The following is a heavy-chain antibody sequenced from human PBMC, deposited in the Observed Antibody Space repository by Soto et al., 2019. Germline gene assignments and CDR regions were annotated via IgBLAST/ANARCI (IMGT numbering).Heavy chain of an antibody. D-gene: IGHD3-3*01. V-gene: IGHV3-23*01. CDR2: ISGSGGST. J-gene: IGHJ4*02. Sequence: GGSLRLSCAASGFTFSSYAMSWVRQAPGKGLEWVSAISGSGGSTYYADSVKGRFTISRDNSKNTLYLQMNSLRAEDTAVYYCAKVKAQLRFLEWFSFDYWGQGTLVTVSS. CDR1: GFTFSSYA. CDR3: AKVKAQLRFLEWFSFDY.